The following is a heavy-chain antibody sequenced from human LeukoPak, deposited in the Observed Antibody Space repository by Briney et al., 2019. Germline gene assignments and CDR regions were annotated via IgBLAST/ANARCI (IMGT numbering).Heavy chain of an antibody. Sequence: GASVKVSCKASGYTFTSYYMHWVRQAPGQGLEWMGIINPSGGSTSYAQKFQGRVTMTRDTSTGTVYMELSSLRSEDTAVYYCARDYYDSSASIKVRFDPWGQGTLVTVSS. J-gene: IGHJ5*02. CDR1: GYTFTSYY. CDR2: INPSGGST. CDR3: ARDYYDSSASIKVRFDP. D-gene: IGHD3-22*01. V-gene: IGHV1-46*01.